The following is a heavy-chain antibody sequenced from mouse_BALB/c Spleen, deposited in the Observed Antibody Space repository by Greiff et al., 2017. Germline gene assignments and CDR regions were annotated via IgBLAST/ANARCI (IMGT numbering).Heavy chain of an antibody. Sequence: EVKLMESGGGLVQPGGSLKLSCAASGFTFSSYTMSWVRQTPEKRLEWVAYISNGGGSTYYPDTVKGRFTISRDNAKNTLYLQMSSLKSEDTAMYYCARSYSTRDYFDYWGQGTTLTVSS. J-gene: IGHJ2*01. CDR3: ARSYSTRDYFDY. V-gene: IGHV5-12-2*01. CDR1: GFTFSSYT. D-gene: IGHD2-12*01. CDR2: ISNGGGST.